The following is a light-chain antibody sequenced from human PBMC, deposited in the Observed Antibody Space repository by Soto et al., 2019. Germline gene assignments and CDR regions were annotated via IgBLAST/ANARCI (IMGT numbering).Light chain of an antibody. Sequence: QSALTQPASMSGSLGQSITISCTGTSSDVGGYNYVSWYQHHPGKGPKLLIFEVSNRPSGVSNRFSGSKSGNTASLTISGLQAEDEADYYCSSYTTTSIVVFGRGTKLTVL. V-gene: IGLV2-14*01. J-gene: IGLJ2*01. CDR3: SSYTTTSIVV. CDR2: EVS. CDR1: SSDVGGYNY.